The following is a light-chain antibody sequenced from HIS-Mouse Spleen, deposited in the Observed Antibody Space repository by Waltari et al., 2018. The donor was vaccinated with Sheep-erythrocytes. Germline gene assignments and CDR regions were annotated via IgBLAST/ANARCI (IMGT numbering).Light chain of an antibody. CDR3: QQRSNWYT. J-gene: IGKJ2*01. Sequence: EIVLTQSPATLSLSPGERATLSCRASQSVSSYLAWYQQKPGKAPRFLIYDASNRATGIPARFSGSGSGTDFTLTISSLEPEDFAVYYCQQRSNWYTFGQGTKLEIK. V-gene: IGKV3-11*01. CDR2: DAS. CDR1: QSVSSY.